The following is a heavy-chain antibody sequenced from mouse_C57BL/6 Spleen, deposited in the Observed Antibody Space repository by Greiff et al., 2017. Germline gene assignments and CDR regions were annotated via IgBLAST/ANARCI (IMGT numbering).Heavy chain of an antibody. CDR3: ARNYGNPYYAMDY. CDR2: IHPNSGST. D-gene: IGHD2-1*01. Sequence: QVQLQQPGAELVKPGASVKLSCKASGYTFTSYWMHWVKQRPGQGLEWIGMIHPNSGSTNYNEKFKSKATLTVDKSSSTAYMQLSSLTSEDSAVYYCARNYGNPYYAMDYGGQGTSVTVSS. V-gene: IGHV1-64*01. J-gene: IGHJ4*01. CDR1: GYTFTSYW.